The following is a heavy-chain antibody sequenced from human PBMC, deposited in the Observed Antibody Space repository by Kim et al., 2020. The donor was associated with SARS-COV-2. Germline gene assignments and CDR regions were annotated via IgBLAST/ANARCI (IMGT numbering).Heavy chain of an antibody. V-gene: IGHV5-51*01. CDR1: GYSFSNYW. D-gene: IGHD3-22*01. Sequence: GESLKISCKGSGYSFSNYWIAWVRQMPGKGLEWMGIIYPSDSDTRYSPSFQGQVTNSADKSISTAYLQWSSLKASDTAMYYCARGPTSGYVPYYFDYWGRGALVTVSS. J-gene: IGHJ4*02. CDR3: ARGPTSGYVPYYFDY. CDR2: IYPSDSDT.